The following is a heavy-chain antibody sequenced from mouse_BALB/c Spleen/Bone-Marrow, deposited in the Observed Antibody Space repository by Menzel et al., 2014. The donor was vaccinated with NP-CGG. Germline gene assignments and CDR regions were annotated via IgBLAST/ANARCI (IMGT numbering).Heavy chain of an antibody. J-gene: IGHJ1*01. CDR2: IRNKTSGYTK. Sequence: EVQRVESGGGSVQPGGSLRLSCAASGFNFTGYCMSWVRQPPGKALEWLGFIRNKTSGYTKKYSASVKGRFNISRDNSQRILYLQMNTLRAEDSATYYCARDENVGIYWYFDVWGAGTTVIVSS. CDR3: ARDENVGIYWYFDV. CDR1: GFNFTGYC. V-gene: IGHV7-3*02.